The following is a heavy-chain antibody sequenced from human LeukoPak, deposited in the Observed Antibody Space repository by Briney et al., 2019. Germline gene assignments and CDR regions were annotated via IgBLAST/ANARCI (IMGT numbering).Heavy chain of an antibody. CDR2: IYYSGST. V-gene: IGHV4-39*07. J-gene: IGHJ3*02. D-gene: IGHD3-22*01. CDR1: GGSISSSSYY. Sequence: SETLSLTCTVSGGSISSSSYYWGWIRQPPGKGLEWIGSIYYSGSTNYNPSLKSRVTISVDTSKNQFSLKLSSVTAADAAVYYCARGLLNYYDSSAYYEGDAFDIWGQGTMVTVSS. CDR3: ARGLLNYYDSSAYYEGDAFDI.